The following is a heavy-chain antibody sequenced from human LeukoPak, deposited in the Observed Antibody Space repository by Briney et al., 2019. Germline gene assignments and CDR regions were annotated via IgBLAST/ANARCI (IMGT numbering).Heavy chain of an antibody. J-gene: IGHJ4*02. Sequence: GASVKVSCKASGGTFSSYAISWVRQAPGQGLEWMGGTIPIFGTANYAQKLQGRVTITTDESTSTAYMELSSLRSEDTAVYYCARDIKVRSSGWYALYYFDYWGQGTLVTVSS. V-gene: IGHV1-69*05. CDR2: TIPIFGTA. CDR3: ARDIKVRSSGWYALYYFDY. CDR1: GGTFSSYA. D-gene: IGHD6-19*01.